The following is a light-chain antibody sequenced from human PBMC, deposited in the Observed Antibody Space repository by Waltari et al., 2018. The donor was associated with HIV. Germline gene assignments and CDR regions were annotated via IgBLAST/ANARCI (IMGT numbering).Light chain of an antibody. Sequence: IVLTQSPYTLSLSPGESSTLSCRASQRVTYNYLSWYQQKPGPAPSLLIYGASNTATGIADRFSGSGSETDFTRTISRVEPTDCALYYCHQYGSSQTFGEGTNVEIK. J-gene: IGKJ1*01. CDR2: GAS. V-gene: IGKV3-20*01. CDR1: QRVTYNY. CDR3: HQYGSSQT.